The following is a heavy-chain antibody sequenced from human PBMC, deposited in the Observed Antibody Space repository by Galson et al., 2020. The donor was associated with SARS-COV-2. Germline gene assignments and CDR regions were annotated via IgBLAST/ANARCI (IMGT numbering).Heavy chain of an antibody. CDR1: GFTFSSFE. CDR3: ARDLAGNWNDR. D-gene: IGHD1-1*01. Sequence: GGSLRLSCAASGFTFSSFEMNWVRQAPGKGLEWISYISNSGDTRYYADSVEGRFTISRDNAKNSLYRQMNSLRAEDTAVYYGARDLAGNWNDRWGQGTLVTVSS. V-gene: IGHV3-48*03. J-gene: IGHJ4*02. CDR2: ISNSGDTR.